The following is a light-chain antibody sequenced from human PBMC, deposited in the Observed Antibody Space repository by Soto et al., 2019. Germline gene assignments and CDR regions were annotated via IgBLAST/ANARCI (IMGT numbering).Light chain of an antibody. CDR2: AAS. Sequence: DIQMTQSPSTLSASVGDRVTITCRASQSISSWLAWYQQKPGKAPKLLIYAASTLQSGVPSRFSGSGSGTDFTLTISCLQSEDFATYYCQQYYSYPYTLGQGTKVDI. CDR1: QSISSW. J-gene: IGKJ2*01. CDR3: QQYYSYPYT. V-gene: IGKV1-5*01.